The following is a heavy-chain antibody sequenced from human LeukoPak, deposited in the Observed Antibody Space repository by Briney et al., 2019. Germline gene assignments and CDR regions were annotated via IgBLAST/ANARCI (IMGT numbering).Heavy chain of an antibody. CDR2: INTNTGDP. Sequence: GASVKVSCKASGYTFTSYAMNWVRQAPGQGLEWMGWINTNTGDPTYAQGFTGRFVFSLDTSVSTAYLQISSLKAEDTAVYYCARGGYCSGGSCYWGQWLPRGAFDIWGQGTMVTVSS. CDR3: ARGGYCSGGSCYWGQWLPRGAFDI. V-gene: IGHV7-4-1*02. D-gene: IGHD2-15*01. CDR1: GYTFTSYA. J-gene: IGHJ3*02.